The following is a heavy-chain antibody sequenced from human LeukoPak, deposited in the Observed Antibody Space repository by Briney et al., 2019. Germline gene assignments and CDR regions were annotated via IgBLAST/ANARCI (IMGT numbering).Heavy chain of an antibody. V-gene: IGHV4-31*03. CDR1: GGSISSGGYY. D-gene: IGHD6-13*01. J-gene: IGHJ4*02. CDR3: ARKLVAAGHSFDY. CDR2: IYYSGST. Sequence: SETLSLTCTVSGGSISSGGYYWSWIRQHPGKGLEWIGYIYYSGSTYYNPSLKSRVTISVDTSKNQFSLKLSSVTAADTAVYYCARKLVAAGHSFDYWGQGTLVTVSS.